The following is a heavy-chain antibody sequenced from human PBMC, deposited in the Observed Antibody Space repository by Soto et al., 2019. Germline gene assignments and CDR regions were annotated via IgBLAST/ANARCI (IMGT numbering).Heavy chain of an antibody. Sequence: QPGGSLRLSCAASGFTFNNYGIHWVRQAPGKGLEWVALISSDGRSEYYGDSVKGRFTVPRDNFKNMLYLQMNNLRTEDTALYYCARDMRGYNYGPLDYWGQGVLVTVSS. D-gene: IGHD5-12*01. CDR2: ISSDGRSE. CDR3: ARDMRGYNYGPLDY. V-gene: IGHV3-30*03. CDR1: GFTFNNYG. J-gene: IGHJ4*02.